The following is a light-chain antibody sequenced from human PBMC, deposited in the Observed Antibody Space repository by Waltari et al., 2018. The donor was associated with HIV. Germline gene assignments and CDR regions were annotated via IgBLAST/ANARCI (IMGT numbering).Light chain of an antibody. Sequence: SALTQPASVSGSPGQSITISCTGTSSDVGGYNLGSWYQQHPGNAPKRRIYEVSKRPSGVSNRCSGSKSGNTASLTISGLQAEDEADYYCCAYAGSTTYVMFGGGTKLTVL. CDR2: EVS. J-gene: IGLJ3*02. CDR1: SSDVGGYNL. V-gene: IGLV2-23*02. CDR3: CAYAGSTTYVM.